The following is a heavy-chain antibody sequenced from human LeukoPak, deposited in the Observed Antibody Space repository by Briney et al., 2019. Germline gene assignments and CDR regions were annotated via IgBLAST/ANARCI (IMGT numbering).Heavy chain of an antibody. Sequence: SLRLSCAASGFTFDDYAMPWVRQAPGWGLEWVSGIRWNSGSIGYADSVKGRFTISSDDAKNSLYVQMNILRAEDVALYYCAKDSDGNYYDISCVDAFDMWGQGTMVTVSS. D-gene: IGHD3-22*01. V-gene: IGHV3-9*03. J-gene: IGHJ3*02. CDR1: GFTFDDYA. CDR3: AKDSDGNYYDISCVDAFDM. CDR2: IRWNSGSI.